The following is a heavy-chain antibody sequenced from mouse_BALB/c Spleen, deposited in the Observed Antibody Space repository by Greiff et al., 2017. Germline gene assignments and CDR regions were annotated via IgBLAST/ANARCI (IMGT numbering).Heavy chain of an antibody. D-gene: IGHD2-4*01. V-gene: IGHV14-3*02. Sequence: VQLKESGAELVKPGASVKLSCTASGFNIKDTYMHWVKQRPEQGLEWIGRIDPANGNTKYDPKFQGKATITADTSSNTAYLQLSSLTSEDTAVYYCARFTMITNYAMDYWGQGTSVTVSS. CDR2: IDPANGNT. CDR1: GFNIKDTY. CDR3: ARFTMITNYAMDY. J-gene: IGHJ4*01.